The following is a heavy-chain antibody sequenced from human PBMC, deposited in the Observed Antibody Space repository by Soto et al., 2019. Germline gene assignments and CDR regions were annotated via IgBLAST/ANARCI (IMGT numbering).Heavy chain of an antibody. V-gene: IGHV4-61*01. Sequence: PSETLSLTCTVSGGSVSSGSYYWTWIRQPPGKGLEWIGYIYYSGSTNYNPSLKSRVTILVDTSKNQFSLKLSSVTVADTAVYYCAREMATIKGNWFDPWGQGTLVTVSS. J-gene: IGHJ5*02. CDR1: GGSVSSGSYY. CDR2: IYYSGST. D-gene: IGHD5-12*01. CDR3: AREMATIKGNWFDP.